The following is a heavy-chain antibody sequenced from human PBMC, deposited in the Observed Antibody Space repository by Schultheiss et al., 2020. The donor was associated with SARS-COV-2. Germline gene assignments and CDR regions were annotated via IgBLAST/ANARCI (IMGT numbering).Heavy chain of an antibody. D-gene: IGHD2-15*01. V-gene: IGHV3-64D*06. J-gene: IGHJ3*02. CDR1: GFTFSSYA. Sequence: GESLKISCSASGFTFSSYAMHWVRQAPGKGLEYVLAISSNGGSTYYADSVKGRFTISRDNSKNTLYLQMSSLRAEDTAVYYCVKSCGGSCFDAFDIWGQGTMVTVSS. CDR2: ISSNGGST. CDR3: VKSCGGSCFDAFDI.